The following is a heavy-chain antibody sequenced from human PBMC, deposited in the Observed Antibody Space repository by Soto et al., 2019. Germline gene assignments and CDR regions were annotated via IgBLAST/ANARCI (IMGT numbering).Heavy chain of an antibody. CDR1: GGTFSSYA. D-gene: IGHD3-22*01. V-gene: IGHV1-69*13. J-gene: IGHJ4*02. Sequence: GASVKVSCKASGGTFSSYAISWVRQAPGQGLEWMGGIIPIFGTANYAQKFQGRVTITADESTSTAYMELSSLRSEDTAVYYCATEDFKDYYDSSGYYYSFDYWGQGTRGTVS. CDR3: ATEDFKDYYDSSGYYYSFDY. CDR2: IIPIFGTA.